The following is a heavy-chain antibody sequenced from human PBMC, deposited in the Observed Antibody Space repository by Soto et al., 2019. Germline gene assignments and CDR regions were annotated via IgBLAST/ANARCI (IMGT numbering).Heavy chain of an antibody. J-gene: IGHJ4*02. Sequence: GSLRLSCAASGFTFSDYYMNWIRQAPGKGLEWISYISSSGTYTNYADSVRGRFTISRDNSKNTLYLQMNSLRAEDTAVYYCARDRYPFDYWGQGTLVTVSS. CDR3: ARDRYPFDY. D-gene: IGHD1-26*01. CDR2: ISSSGTYT. V-gene: IGHV3-11*05. CDR1: GFTFSDYY.